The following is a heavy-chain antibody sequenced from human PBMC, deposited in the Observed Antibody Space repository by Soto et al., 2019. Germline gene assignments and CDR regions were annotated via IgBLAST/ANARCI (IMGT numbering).Heavy chain of an antibody. CDR3: ARLRGSSSSIPSVSTRYYGMDV. D-gene: IGHD6-6*01. CDR1: GGTFSSYA. Sequence: SVKVSCKASGGTFSSYAISWVRQAPGQGLEWMGGIIPIFGTANYAQKFQGRVTITADESTSTAYMELSSLRSEDTAVYYCARLRGSSSSIPSVSTRYYGMDVWGQGTTVTVSS. J-gene: IGHJ6*02. CDR2: IIPIFGTA. V-gene: IGHV1-69*13.